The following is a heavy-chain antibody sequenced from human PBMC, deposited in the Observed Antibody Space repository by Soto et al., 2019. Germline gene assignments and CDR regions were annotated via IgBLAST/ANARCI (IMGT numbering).Heavy chain of an antibody. V-gene: IGHV3-30*18. D-gene: IGHD3-16*01. CDR3: AKVMITFGGSRYGLDV. J-gene: IGHJ6*02. CDR1: GFTFSSYG. CDR2: ISYVGGNK. Sequence: QVQLVESGGGVVQPGRSLRLSCAASGFTFSSYGIHWVRRTPGKGLGGVAFISYVGGNKYYADSVKARFTISRDNSKNTLFLQMNSLRAEDTAVYYCAKVMITFGGSRYGLDVWGQGTTVTVSS.